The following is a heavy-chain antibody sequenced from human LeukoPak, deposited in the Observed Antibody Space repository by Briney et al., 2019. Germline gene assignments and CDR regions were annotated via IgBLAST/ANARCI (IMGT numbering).Heavy chain of an antibody. CDR1: GYTFTSYG. CDR3: ARGPASVPTAAALDY. CDR2: ISAYNGNT. D-gene: IGHD6-13*01. J-gene: IGHJ4*02. Sequence: ASVKVSCKASGYTFTSYGISWVRQAPGRGLEWMGWISAYNGNTNYAQKLQGRVTMTTDTSTSTAYMELRSLRSDDTAVYYCARGPASVPTAAALDYWGQGTLVTVSP. V-gene: IGHV1-18*04.